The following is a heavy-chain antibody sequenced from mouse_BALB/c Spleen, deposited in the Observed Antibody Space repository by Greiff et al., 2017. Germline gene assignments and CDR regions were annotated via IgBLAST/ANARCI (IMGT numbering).Heavy chain of an antibody. CDR2: ISSGSSTI. Sequence: EVKLMESGGGLVQPGGSRKLSCAASGFTFSSFGMHWVRQAPEKGLEWVAYISSGSSTIYYPDSVKGRFTISRDNAKNNLYLQMSSLKSEDTVMYYCARGGNSPAMDYWGQGTSVTVSS. J-gene: IGHJ4*01. CDR1: GFTFSSFG. D-gene: IGHD2-1*01. CDR3: ARGGNSPAMDY. V-gene: IGHV5-17*03.